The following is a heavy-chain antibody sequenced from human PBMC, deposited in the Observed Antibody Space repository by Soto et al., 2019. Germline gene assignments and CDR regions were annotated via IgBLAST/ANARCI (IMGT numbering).Heavy chain of an antibody. CDR2: ISYDGSNE. CDR1: GFTFSSYG. J-gene: IGHJ4*02. D-gene: IGHD3-10*01. Sequence: QVQLVESGGGVVQPGRSLRLSCAASGFTFSSYGMHWVRQAPGKGLEWVAVISYDGSNEYYADSVKGRFTISRDNSKNTLYLQLSSLRAEDTAVYYCAKNLGSILPRTPHFDYWGQGTLVTVSS. V-gene: IGHV3-30*18. CDR3: AKNLGSILPRTPHFDY.